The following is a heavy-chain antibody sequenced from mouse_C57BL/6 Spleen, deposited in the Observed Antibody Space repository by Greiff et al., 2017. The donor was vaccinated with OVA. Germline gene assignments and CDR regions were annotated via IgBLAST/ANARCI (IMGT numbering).Heavy chain of an antibody. CDR2: IYPGSGST. D-gene: IGHD4-1*01. CDR1: GYTFTSYW. J-gene: IGHJ2*01. Sequence: QVQLQQPGAELVKPGASVKMSCKASGYTFTSYWITWVKQRPGQGLEWIGDIYPGSGSTNSNETFKSKATLTVDTSSSTAYMQLSSLTSEDSAVYYCARRRVGLVYFDDWGQGTTLTVSS. V-gene: IGHV1-55*01. CDR3: ARRRVGLVYFDD.